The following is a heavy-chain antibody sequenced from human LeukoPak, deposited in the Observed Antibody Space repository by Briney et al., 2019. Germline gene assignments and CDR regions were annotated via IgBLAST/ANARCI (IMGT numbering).Heavy chain of an antibody. CDR2: INPHSGGT. D-gene: IGHD6-13*01. V-gene: IGHV1-2*02. CDR1: GYTFTGYY. J-gene: IGHJ3*02. Sequence: ASVKVSCKASGYTFTGYYMHWVRQAPGQGLEWMGWINPHSGGTNYAQKFQGRVTMTRDTSISTAYMELSRLRSDDTAVYYCARVVLYSSSWYGGSAFDIWGQGTMVTVSS. CDR3: ARVVLYSSSWYGGSAFDI.